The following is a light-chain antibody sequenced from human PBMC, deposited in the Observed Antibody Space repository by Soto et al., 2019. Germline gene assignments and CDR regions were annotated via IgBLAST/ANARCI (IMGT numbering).Light chain of an antibody. CDR3: LLFYGGARVI. Sequence: QTVVTQEPSLTVSPGGTVTLTCGSSTGDVTSCHCPYWFQVKPGQAPRTLIYDTSNKHSWTPARFSGSLLGGKAALTLSGAQPEDEAEYYCLLFYGGARVIFGGGTKLTVL. CDR1: TGDVTSCHC. CDR2: DTS. V-gene: IGLV7-46*01. J-gene: IGLJ2*01.